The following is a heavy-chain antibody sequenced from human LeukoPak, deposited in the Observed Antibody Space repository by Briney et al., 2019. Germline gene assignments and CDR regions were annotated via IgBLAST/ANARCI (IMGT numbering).Heavy chain of an antibody. Sequence: PGESLRLSCAASGFTVSSNYMSWVRQAPGKGLEWVSVIYSGGSTYYAESVKGRFTISRDNSKNTLYLQMNSLRAEDTAVYYCARDLGYSGYDKEGYWGQGTLVTVSS. CDR1: GFTVSSNY. CDR3: ARDLGYSGYDKEGY. V-gene: IGHV3-66*01. J-gene: IGHJ4*02. CDR2: IYSGGST. D-gene: IGHD5-12*01.